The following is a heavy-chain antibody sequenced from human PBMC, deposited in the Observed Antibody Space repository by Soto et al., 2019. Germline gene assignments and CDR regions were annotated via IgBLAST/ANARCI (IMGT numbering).Heavy chain of an antibody. CDR1: GDSVSSNSAG. CDR2: TYYRSKWYF. V-gene: IGHV6-1*01. D-gene: IGHD1-1*01. CDR3: ARGSWDDVSGHYYMDV. Sequence: PSQTLSLTCAISGDSVSSNSAGWNWIRQTPSRGLEWLGRTYYRSKWYFNCAVSMESRITINPDTSKNQFSLQLSSVTPDDTAVYYCARGSWDDVSGHYYMDVWGKGTTVTVS. J-gene: IGHJ6*03.